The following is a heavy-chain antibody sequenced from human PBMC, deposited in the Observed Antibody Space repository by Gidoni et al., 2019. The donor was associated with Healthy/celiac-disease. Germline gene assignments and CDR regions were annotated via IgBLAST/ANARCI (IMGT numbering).Heavy chain of an antibody. CDR3: ARGLGRKRTPGGV. Sequence: QVQLQQWGAGLLQPSETLSLTCAVYGGSFSGYYWSWILQPPGKGLEWIGEINHSGSTNYNPSLRSRVTISVDTSKNQFSLKLSAVTAADTAVYYCARGLGRKRTPGGVWGQGTTVTVSS. J-gene: IGHJ6*02. CDR1: GGSFSGYY. CDR2: INHSGST. D-gene: IGHD2-15*01. V-gene: IGHV4-34*01.